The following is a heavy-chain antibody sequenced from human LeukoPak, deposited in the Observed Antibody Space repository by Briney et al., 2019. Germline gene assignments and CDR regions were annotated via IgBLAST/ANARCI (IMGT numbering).Heavy chain of an antibody. J-gene: IGHJ4*02. CDR3: AQGHLWFGELLEGY. V-gene: IGHV3-74*03. CDR1: GFTFSSYW. D-gene: IGHD3-10*01. CDR2: INSDGSST. Sequence: GGSLRLSCAASGFTFSSYWMHWVRHAPGKGLVWVSRINSDGSSTMYADSVKGRFTISRDNAKTTLYLQMTSLRAEDTAVYYCAQGHLWFGELLEGYWGQGTLVTVSS.